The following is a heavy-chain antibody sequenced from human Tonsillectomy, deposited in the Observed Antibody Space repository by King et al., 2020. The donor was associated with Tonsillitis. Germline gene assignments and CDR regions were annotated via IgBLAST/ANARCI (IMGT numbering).Heavy chain of an antibody. J-gene: IGHJ4*02. V-gene: IGHV3-74*01. D-gene: IGHD6-19*01. Sequence: DVQLVESGGGLVQPGGSLRLSCAASGFTFSNYWVHWVRQAPGKGLVWVSRINSDGSSTTYADSVKGRFTISRDNAKNTLYLQMNSLRAEDTAVYYCARGGSGWYGRVDYWGQGTLVTVSS. CDR2: INSDGSST. CDR3: ARGGSGWYGRVDY. CDR1: GFTFSNYW.